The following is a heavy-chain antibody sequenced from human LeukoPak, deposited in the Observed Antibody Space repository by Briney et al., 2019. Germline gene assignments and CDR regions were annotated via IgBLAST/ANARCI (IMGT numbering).Heavy chain of an antibody. D-gene: IGHD5-18*01. J-gene: IGHJ4*02. Sequence: SETLSLTGTVSGGSVSSGSYYWSWIRQPPGKGLEWIGNIYYSGITNYNPSLKSRVTIAADTSKNQFSLKLNSVTAADTAVYYCARDVRGDSYGGSYDSWGQGTLVTVSS. CDR1: GGSVSSGSYY. V-gene: IGHV4-61*01. CDR2: IYYSGIT. CDR3: ARDVRGDSYGGSYDS.